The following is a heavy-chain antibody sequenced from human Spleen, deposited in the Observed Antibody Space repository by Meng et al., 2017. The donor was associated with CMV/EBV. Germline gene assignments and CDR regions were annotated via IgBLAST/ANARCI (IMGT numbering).Heavy chain of an antibody. CDR1: GFTFSSYS. Sequence: GGSLRLSCAASGFTFSSYSMNWVRQAPGKGLEWVSSISSSSSYIYYADSVKGRFTISRDNAKNSLYLQMNSLRAEDTAVYYCVRVSRSPRGYFDFDYWGQGTLVTVSS. J-gene: IGHJ4*02. CDR2: ISSSSSYI. D-gene: IGHD2/OR15-2a*01. CDR3: VRVSRSPRGYFDFDY. V-gene: IGHV3-21*01.